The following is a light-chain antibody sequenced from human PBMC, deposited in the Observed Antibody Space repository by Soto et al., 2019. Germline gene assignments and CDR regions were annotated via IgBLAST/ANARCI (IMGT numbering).Light chain of an antibody. Sequence: EIVMTQSPAKLSVSPGERATLSCRARQSVSSNLAWYQQKPGQAPRLLIYGASTRATGIPARFSGSGSGTEFTLPISRLQSEDFAIYFCQQYNNWPPERTFGQGTKVGIK. CDR1: QSVSSN. J-gene: IGKJ1*01. V-gene: IGKV3-15*01. CDR3: QQYNNWPPERT. CDR2: GAS.